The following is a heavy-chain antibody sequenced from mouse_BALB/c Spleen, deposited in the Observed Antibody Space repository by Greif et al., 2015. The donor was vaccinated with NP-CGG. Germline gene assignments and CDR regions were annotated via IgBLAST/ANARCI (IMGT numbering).Heavy chain of an antibody. V-gene: IGHV1-7*01. CDR1: GYTFTSYW. CDR2: INPSTGYT. J-gene: IGHJ2*01. Sequence: VQLQQSGAELAKPGASVKMSCKASGYTFTSYWMHWVKQRPGQGLEWIGYINPSTGYTEYNQKFKDKATLTADKSSSTAYMQLSSLTSEDSAVYYCARIATATRGYDYFDYWGQGTTLTVSS. CDR3: ARIATATRGYDYFDY. D-gene: IGHD1-2*01.